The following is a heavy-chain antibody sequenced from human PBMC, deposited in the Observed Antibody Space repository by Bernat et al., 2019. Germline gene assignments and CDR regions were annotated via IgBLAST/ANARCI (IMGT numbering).Heavy chain of an antibody. V-gene: IGHV3-13*04. J-gene: IGHJ6*02. CDR2: IGTAGDT. CDR3: ARGGVGATSYYYYGMDV. D-gene: IGHD1-26*01. Sequence: EVQLVESGGGLVQPGGSLRLSCAASGFTFSSYDMHWVRQATGKGLEWVSAIGTAGDTYYPGSMKGRFTISRENAKNSLYLQMNSLRAGDTAVYYCARGGVGATSYYYYGMDVWGQGTTVTVSS. CDR1: GFTFSSYD.